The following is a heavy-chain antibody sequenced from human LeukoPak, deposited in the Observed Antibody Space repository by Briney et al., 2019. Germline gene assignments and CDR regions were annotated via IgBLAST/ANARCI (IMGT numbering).Heavy chain of an antibody. CDR1: GYSFTNYG. D-gene: IGHD2-2*01. CDR3: ARVGRGCSSIRCYWEDWFDP. CDR2: ISAYNANA. Sequence: ASVKVSCKATGYSFTNYGITWIREAPGQGPECLGWISAYNANAHYAQNVQGRVTLTTDTSTNTAYMEPRGPTSDDTAMYYCARVGRGCSSIRCYWEDWFDPWGQGTLVIVSS. V-gene: IGHV1-18*01. J-gene: IGHJ5*02.